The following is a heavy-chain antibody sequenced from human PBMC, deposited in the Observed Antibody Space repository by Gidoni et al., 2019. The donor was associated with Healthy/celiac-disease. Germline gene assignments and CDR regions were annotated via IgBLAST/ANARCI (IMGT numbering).Heavy chain of an antibody. CDR2: ISSSSSTI. V-gene: IGHV3-48*02. Sequence: EVQLVESGGGLVQPGGSLGLSCAASGFTFSSYSMNWVRQAPGKGLEWVSYISSSSSTIYYADSVKGRFTISRDNAKNSLYLQMNSLRDEDTAVYYCARGDTAMVFYNPDYWGQGTLVTVSS. J-gene: IGHJ4*02. D-gene: IGHD5-18*01. CDR3: ARGDTAMVFYNPDY. CDR1: GFTFSSYS.